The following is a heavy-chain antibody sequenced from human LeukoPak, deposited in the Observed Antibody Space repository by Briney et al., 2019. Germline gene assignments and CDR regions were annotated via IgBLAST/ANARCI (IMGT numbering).Heavy chain of an antibody. CDR1: GFTFSSYW. CDR3: ARERAYCSSTSCHNLGFDP. CDR2: ISYDGSNK. Sequence: TGGSLRLSCAASGFTFSSYWMHWVRQAPGKGLEWVAVISYDGSNKYYADSVKGRFTISRDNSKNTLYLQMNSLRAEDTAVYYCARERAYCSSTSCHNLGFDPWGQGTLVTVSS. D-gene: IGHD2-2*01. V-gene: IGHV3-30-3*01. J-gene: IGHJ5*02.